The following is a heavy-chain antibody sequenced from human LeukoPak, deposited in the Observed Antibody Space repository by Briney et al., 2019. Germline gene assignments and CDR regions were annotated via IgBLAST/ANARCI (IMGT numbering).Heavy chain of an antibody. CDR1: GFTFSNYA. CDR2: ISGSGGNT. J-gene: IGHJ3*02. CDR3: ARGGSYLSAFDI. Sequence: GGSLRLSCAASGFTFSNYAMSCVRQAPGEGLEWVSGISGSGGNTFYADSVKGRFTISRDNSKNTLYLQMNSLRAEDTAVYYCARGGSYLSAFDIWGQGTMVTVSS. D-gene: IGHD1-26*01. V-gene: IGHV3-23*01.